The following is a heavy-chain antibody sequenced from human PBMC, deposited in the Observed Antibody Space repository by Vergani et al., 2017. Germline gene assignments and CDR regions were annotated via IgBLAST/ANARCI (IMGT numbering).Heavy chain of an antibody. J-gene: IGHJ6*02. CDR2: IIPIFGTA. D-gene: IGHD2-15*01. CDR3: ARSSGYDSLLVVVAARYYYYYGMDV. Sequence: QVQLVQSGAEVKKPGSSVKVSCKASGGTFSSYAISWVRQAPGQGLEWMGGIIPIFGTANYAQKFQGRVTITADESTSTAYMELSSLRSEDTAVYYCARSSGYDSLLVVVAARYYYYYGMDVWGQGTTVTVSS. CDR1: GGTFSSYA. V-gene: IGHV1-69*01.